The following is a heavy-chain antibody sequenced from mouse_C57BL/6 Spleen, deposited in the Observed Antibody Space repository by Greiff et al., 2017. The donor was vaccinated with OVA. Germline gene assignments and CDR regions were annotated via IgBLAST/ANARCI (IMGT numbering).Heavy chain of an antibody. D-gene: IGHD1-1*01. CDR2: ISDGGSYT. J-gene: IGHJ2*01. Sequence: EVKLVESGGGLVKPGGSLKLSCAASGFTFSSYAMSWVRQTPEKRLEWVATISDGGSYTYYPDNVKGRFTISRDNAKNNLYLQMSHLKSEDTAMYYCARSHYYGSPYFDYWGQGTTLTVSS. CDR1: GFTFSSYA. CDR3: ARSHYYGSPYFDY. V-gene: IGHV5-4*03.